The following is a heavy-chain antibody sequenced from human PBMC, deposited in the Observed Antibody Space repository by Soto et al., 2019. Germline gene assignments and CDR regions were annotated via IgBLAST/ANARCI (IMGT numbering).Heavy chain of an antibody. J-gene: IGHJ4*02. D-gene: IGHD2-21*02. CDR1: GYTLTELS. Sequence: SVKVSCTVSGYTLTELSMHWVRQAPGKGLEWMGGFDPEDGETIYAQKFQGRVTMTEDTSTDTAYMELSSLRSEDTAVYYCATLVVVTAMWGGYFDYWGQGTLVTVSS. CDR3: ATLVVVTAMWGGYFDY. V-gene: IGHV1-24*01. CDR2: FDPEDGET.